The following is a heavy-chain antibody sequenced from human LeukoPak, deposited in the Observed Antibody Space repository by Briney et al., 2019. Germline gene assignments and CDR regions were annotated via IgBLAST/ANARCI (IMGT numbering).Heavy chain of an antibody. J-gene: IGHJ6*03. V-gene: IGHV3-48*01. D-gene: IGHD6-19*01. CDR2: ISDSGTTI. CDR1: GFAFNDYD. CDR3: AKVYSSGWYSFYYYYMDV. Sequence: GGSLRLSCAGSGFAFNDYDMNWVRQSPGKGLEWLSYISDSGTTIYYADSVKGRFTISRDNSKNTLYLQMNSLRAEDTAVYYCAKVYSSGWYSFYYYYMDVWGKGTTVTISS.